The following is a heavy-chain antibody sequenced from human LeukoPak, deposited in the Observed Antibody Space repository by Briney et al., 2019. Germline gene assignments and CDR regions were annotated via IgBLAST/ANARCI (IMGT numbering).Heavy chain of an antibody. V-gene: IGHV3-7*01. Sequence: GGSLRLSCAASGFTFSSYWMSWVRQAPGKGLEWVANIKQDGSEKYYVDSVKGRFTISRDNSKNTLYLQMNSLRAEDTAVYYCAKKGAYFDWPPASIDIWGQGTMVTVSS. J-gene: IGHJ3*02. D-gene: IGHD3-9*01. CDR2: IKQDGSEK. CDR3: AKKGAYFDWPPASIDI. CDR1: GFTFSSYW.